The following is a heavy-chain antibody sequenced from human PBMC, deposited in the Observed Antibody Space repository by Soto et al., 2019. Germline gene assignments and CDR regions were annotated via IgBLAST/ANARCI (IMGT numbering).Heavy chain of an antibody. V-gene: IGHV1-3*01. CDR1: GYTFTSYE. CDR3: ARDPAGRGPNFDF. J-gene: IGHJ4*02. Sequence: ASVKVSCKTSGYTFTSYEIHWARQAPGQGLEWMGLINVGNGNTRNSQKFQGRVTITRDTYATTAYMELSSLRSEDTAVYYCARDPAGRGPNFDFGGKEPLVTFSS. CDR2: INVGNGNT.